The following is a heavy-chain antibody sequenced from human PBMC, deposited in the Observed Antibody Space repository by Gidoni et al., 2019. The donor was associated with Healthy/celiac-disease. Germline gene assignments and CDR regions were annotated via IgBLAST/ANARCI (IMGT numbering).Heavy chain of an antibody. CDR2: ISYDGSNK. Sequence: QVQLVESGGGVVQPGRSVRLSCAASGFTFSSYGMHWVRQAPGKGLEWVAVISYDGSNKYYADSVKGRFTISRDNSKNTLYLQMNSLRAEDTAVYYCAKDQYSSSDPYFDYWGQGTLVTVSS. J-gene: IGHJ4*02. CDR3: AKDQYSSSDPYFDY. D-gene: IGHD6-6*01. CDR1: GFTFSSYG. V-gene: IGHV3-30*18.